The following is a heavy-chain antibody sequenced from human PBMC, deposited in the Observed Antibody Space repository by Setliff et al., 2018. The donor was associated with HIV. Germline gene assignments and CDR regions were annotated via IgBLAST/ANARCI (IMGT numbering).Heavy chain of an antibody. Sequence: SETLSLTCYVTDDPISSYYWSWVRQPAGKGLEWIGRIYTTGITNYIPSLKSRVTISLDTSKNQFSLKLTSVTAADTAVYYCARGPRPVDVDYYYMDVWGKGTTVTVSS. CDR1: DDPISSYY. CDR2: IYTTGIT. J-gene: IGHJ6*03. CDR3: ARGPRPVDVDYYYMDV. V-gene: IGHV4-4*07.